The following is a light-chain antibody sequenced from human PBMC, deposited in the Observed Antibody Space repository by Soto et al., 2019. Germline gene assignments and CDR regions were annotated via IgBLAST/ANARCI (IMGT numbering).Light chain of an antibody. J-gene: IGLJ2*01. CDR2: EGI. V-gene: IGLV2-23*03. Sequence: QSVLTQPASVSGSPGQSITISCTGTSSDVGSYHPVSWYQQYPGKAPKLIIYEGIKRPSGVSDRFSGSKSGYTASLTISGLPAEDEANYYCCSYAGSSSFVAFGGGTKVTVL. CDR3: CSYAGSSSFVA. CDR1: SSDVGSYHP.